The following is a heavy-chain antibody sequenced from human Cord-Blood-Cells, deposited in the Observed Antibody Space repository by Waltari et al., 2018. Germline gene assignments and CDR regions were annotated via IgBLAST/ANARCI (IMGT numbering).Heavy chain of an antibody. D-gene: IGHD6-19*01. CDR2: IYHSGST. CDR3: AREQWLVIHL. Sequence: QVQLQESGPGLVKPSETLSLTCAVSGYSISSGYYWGWIRQPPGKGLEWIGSIYHSGSTYYNPSLKSRVTISVDTSKNQFSLKLSSVTVAGTAVYYWAREQWLVIHLWGRGTLVTVSS. V-gene: IGHV4-38-2*02. J-gene: IGHJ2*01. CDR1: GYSISSGYY.